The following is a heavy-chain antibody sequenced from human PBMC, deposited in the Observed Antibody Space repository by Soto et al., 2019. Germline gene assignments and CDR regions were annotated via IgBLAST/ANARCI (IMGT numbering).Heavy chain of an antibody. CDR2: INPNSGGT. J-gene: IGHJ4*02. V-gene: IGHV1-2*04. CDR1: GYTFTGYY. Sequence: ASVKVSCKASGYTFTGYYMHWVRQAPGQGLEWMGWINPNSGGTNYAQKFQGWATMTRDTSISTAYMELSRLRSDDTAVYYCARGEDSSGWGIDYWGQGTLVTVSS. D-gene: IGHD6-19*01. CDR3: ARGEDSSGWGIDY.